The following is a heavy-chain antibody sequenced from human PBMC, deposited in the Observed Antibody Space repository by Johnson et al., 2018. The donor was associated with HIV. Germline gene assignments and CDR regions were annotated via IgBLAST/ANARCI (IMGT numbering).Heavy chain of an antibody. Sequence: QVQLVESGGGVVQPGRSLRLSCAASGFTFSSYAMHWVRQAPGKGLEWVAVISYDGSNKYYADSVKGRFTIPRDNSKNTLYLQMNSLSAEDTAVYYCARDKANWGPSRDVGAFDIWGQGTMVTVSS. D-gene: IGHD7-27*01. CDR3: ARDKANWGPSRDVGAFDI. J-gene: IGHJ3*02. V-gene: IGHV3-30*04. CDR2: ISYDGSNK. CDR1: GFTFSSYA.